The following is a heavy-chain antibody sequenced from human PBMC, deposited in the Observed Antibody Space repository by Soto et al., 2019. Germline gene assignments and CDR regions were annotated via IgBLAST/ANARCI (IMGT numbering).Heavy chain of an antibody. J-gene: IGHJ4*02. CDR1: GGTFSSYA. Sequence: ASVKVSCKASGGTFSSYAISWVRQAPGQGLEWMGGIIPIFGPANYAQKFQGRATITADTSKNQFSLQLNSVTPEDTAVYFCASLVGTSWFDYWGQGTLVTVSS. CDR2: IIPIFGPA. V-gene: IGHV1-69*06. CDR3: ASLVGTSWFDY. D-gene: IGHD6-13*01.